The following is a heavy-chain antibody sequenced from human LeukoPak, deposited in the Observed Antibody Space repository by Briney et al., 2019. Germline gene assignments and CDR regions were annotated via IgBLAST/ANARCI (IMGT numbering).Heavy chain of an antibody. J-gene: IGHJ4*02. CDR1: GFTFSIYA. V-gene: IGHV3-30*04. Sequence: GGSLRLSCAASGFTFSIYAMHWVRQAPGKGLEWVAVISYDGSNKYYADSVKGRFTISRDNSKNTLYLQMNSLRAEDTVVYYCARGYSSGWPFDYWGQGTLVTVSS. CDR2: ISYDGSNK. CDR3: ARGYSSGWPFDY. D-gene: IGHD6-19*01.